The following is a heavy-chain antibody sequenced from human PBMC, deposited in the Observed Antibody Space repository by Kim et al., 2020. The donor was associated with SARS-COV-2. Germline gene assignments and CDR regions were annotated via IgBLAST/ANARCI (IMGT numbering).Heavy chain of an antibody. Sequence: GGSLRLSCAXSGFTVSNNYVSWVRQAPGKGLEWVSIIYSGGSTYYAESVKGRFTISRDNSKNTVYLQMNSLRAEDTAMYHCARLLFGRPYWGQGTLVTVSS. D-gene: IGHD3-9*01. CDR2: IYSGGST. CDR1: GFTVSNNY. J-gene: IGHJ4*02. CDR3: ARLLFGRPY. V-gene: IGHV3-53*01.